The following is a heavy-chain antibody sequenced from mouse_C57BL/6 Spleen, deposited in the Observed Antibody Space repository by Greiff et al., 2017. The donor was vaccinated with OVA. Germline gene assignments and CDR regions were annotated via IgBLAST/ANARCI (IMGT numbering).Heavy chain of an antibody. J-gene: IGHJ3*01. D-gene: IGHD1-1*01. CDR1: GFNIKDDY. CDR2: IDPENGDT. CDR3: TRTTVVDSWFAY. V-gene: IGHV14-4*01. Sequence: VQLQQSGAELVRPGASVTLSCTASGFNIKDDYMHWVKQRPEQGLEWIGWIDPENGDTEYASKFQGKATITADTSSNTAYLQLSSLTSEDTAVYYCTRTTVVDSWFAYWGQGTLVTVSA.